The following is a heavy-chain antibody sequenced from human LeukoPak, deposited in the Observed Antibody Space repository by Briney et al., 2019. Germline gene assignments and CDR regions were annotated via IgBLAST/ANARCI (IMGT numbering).Heavy chain of an antibody. Sequence: SGPTLVNPTESLTLTCTVSGFSLSNARMGVSWIGQPPGKALERLAHIFSNDEKSYSTSLKSRLTISKDTSKSQVVLTMTNMDPVDTATYYCARIGYYYYGMDVWGQGTTVTVSS. V-gene: IGHV2-26*01. J-gene: IGHJ6*02. CDR1: GFSLSNARMG. CDR3: ARIGYYYYGMDV. CDR2: IFSNDEK.